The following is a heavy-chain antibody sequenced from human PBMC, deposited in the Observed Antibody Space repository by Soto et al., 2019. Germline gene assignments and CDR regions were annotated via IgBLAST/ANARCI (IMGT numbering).Heavy chain of an antibody. CDR3: ATATLGYCSGGSCYPAGWYFDL. D-gene: IGHD2-15*01. CDR1: GYSLTELS. J-gene: IGHJ2*01. Sequence: ASVTVSWQVAGYSLTELSMHWVRQAPGKGLEWMGGFDPEDGETIYAQKFQGRVTMTEDTSTDTAYMELSSLRSEDTAVYYCATATLGYCSGGSCYPAGWYFDLWGRGTLVTVSS. CDR2: FDPEDGET. V-gene: IGHV1-24*01.